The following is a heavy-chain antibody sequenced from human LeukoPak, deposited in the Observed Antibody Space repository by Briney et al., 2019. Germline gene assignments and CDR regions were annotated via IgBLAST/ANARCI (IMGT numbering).Heavy chain of an antibody. J-gene: IGHJ4*02. CDR2: ITSGSSYI. D-gene: IGHD2-8*02. CDR3: ARDTGALDS. CDR1: GFTFSTSN. Sequence: PGGSLRLSCAASGFTFSTSNMNWVRQAPGKGLEWVSSITSGSSYIYYADSVKGRFTISRDNAKKSLYLQMNSLRAEDTAVYFCARDTGALDSWGQGTLVTVSS. V-gene: IGHV3-21*01.